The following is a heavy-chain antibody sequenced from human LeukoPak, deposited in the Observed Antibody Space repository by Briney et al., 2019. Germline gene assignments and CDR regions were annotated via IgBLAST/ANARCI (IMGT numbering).Heavy chain of an antibody. J-gene: IGHJ6*03. V-gene: IGHV4-34*01. CDR1: GGSFSGYY. Sequence: PSETLSLTCAVYGGSFSGYYWSWIRQPPGKGLEWIGEINYSGSTNYNPSLKSRVTISVDTSKNQFSLKLSSVTAADTAVYYCARARGDYGYYDYYHMDVWGKGTTVTVSS. D-gene: IGHD4-17*01. CDR2: INYSGST. CDR3: ARARGDYGYYDYYHMDV.